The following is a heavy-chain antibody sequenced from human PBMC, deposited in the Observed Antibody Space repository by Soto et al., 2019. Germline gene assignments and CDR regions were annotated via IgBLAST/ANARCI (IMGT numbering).Heavy chain of an antibody. Sequence: EVQLVESGGGVLRPGGSLRLSCAASGFTFDDYGMSWARQAPGKGLEWVSGVQWNGGSIGYAASVKGRFTTSRDNAKNSLYLEMNSLRAEDTAFYYCVRGASVNFDYWGQGTLVTVSS. CDR2: VQWNGGSI. V-gene: IGHV3-20*04. CDR1: GFTFDDYG. CDR3: VRGASVNFDY. J-gene: IGHJ4*02.